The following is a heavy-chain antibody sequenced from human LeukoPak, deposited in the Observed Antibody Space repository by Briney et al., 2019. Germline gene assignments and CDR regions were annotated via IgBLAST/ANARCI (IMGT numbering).Heavy chain of an antibody. D-gene: IGHD1-26*01. CDR1: GGTFSSYA. J-gene: IGHJ3*02. V-gene: IGHV1-69*13. Sequence: ASVKVSCKASGGTFSSYAISWVRQAPGQGLEWMGGIIPIFGTANYAQKFQGRVTITADESTSTAYMELSSLRPEDTAVYYCARAISGWELLPDAFDIWGQGTMVTVSS. CDR2: IIPIFGTA. CDR3: ARAISGWELLPDAFDI.